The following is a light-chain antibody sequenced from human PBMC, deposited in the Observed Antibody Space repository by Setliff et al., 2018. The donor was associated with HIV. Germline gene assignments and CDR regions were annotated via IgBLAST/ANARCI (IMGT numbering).Light chain of an antibody. V-gene: IGLV2-14*01. Sequence: PASVSGSPGQSITISCTGTSSDVGGYSYVSWYQQHPGKAPKLIIYEVRNRPSGVSNRFSGSKSGNTASLTISGLQAEDEADYYCSSYAITNTPPFGTGTKVTVL. CDR1: SSDVGGYSY. CDR2: EVR. J-gene: IGLJ1*01. CDR3: SSYAITNTPP.